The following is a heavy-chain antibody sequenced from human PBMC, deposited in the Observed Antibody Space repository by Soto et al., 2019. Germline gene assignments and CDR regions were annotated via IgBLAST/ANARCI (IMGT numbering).Heavy chain of an antibody. J-gene: IGHJ3*02. CDR3: ARGLPGTYAFDI. CDR1: GFTFNRYS. D-gene: IGHD3-10*01. V-gene: IGHV3-48*01. Sequence: GGSLRLSCADSGFTFNRYSMNWVRQAPGKGLEWVSYISSSSRNIYYADAVRGRFTISRDNAKNSLYLQVNSLRAEDTSVYYCARGLPGTYAFDIWGQGTMVTVSS. CDR2: ISSSSRNI.